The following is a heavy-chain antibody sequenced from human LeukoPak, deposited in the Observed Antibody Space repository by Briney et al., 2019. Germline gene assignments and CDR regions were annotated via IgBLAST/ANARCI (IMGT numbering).Heavy chain of an antibody. CDR3: ARIIVGANA. J-gene: IGHJ4*02. CDR2: INSNSGDT. D-gene: IGHD1-26*01. Sequence: ASVKVSCKASGYTFTGYHMHWVRQAPGQGLEWMGWINSNSGDTNYAQKFQGRVTMARDTSISTAYMELSRLRSDDTAVYYCARIIVGANAWGQGTLVTVSS. CDR1: GYTFTGYH. V-gene: IGHV1-2*02.